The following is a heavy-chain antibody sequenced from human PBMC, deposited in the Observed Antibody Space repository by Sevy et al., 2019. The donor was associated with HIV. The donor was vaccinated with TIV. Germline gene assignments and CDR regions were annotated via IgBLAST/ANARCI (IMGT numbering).Heavy chain of an antibody. CDR2: IYYNGPI. CDR1: GGSITSLY. CDR3: AGENAWGRGYS. V-gene: IGHV4-59*08. J-gene: IGHJ4*02. D-gene: IGHD1-26*01. Sequence: SETLSLTCTVSGGSITSLYWNWIRQPPGKGLEWIANIYYNGPITYNPSLKSRVTFTLDTSKNQLSLRLSSVTAADTAMYYCAGENAWGRGYSWGQGTLVTVSS.